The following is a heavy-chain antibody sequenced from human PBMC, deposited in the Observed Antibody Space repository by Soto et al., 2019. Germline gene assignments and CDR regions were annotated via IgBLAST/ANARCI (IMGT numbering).Heavy chain of an antibody. J-gene: IGHJ6*02. CDR2: INHSGSA. CDR1: GGSFSDYY. V-gene: IGHV4-34*01. CDR3: AGREFSSSSFYYYYYAMDV. Sequence: SETLSLTCAVSGGSFSDYYCSWIRQPPGKGLEWIGEINHSGSAKYNPSLKSRVTISVDTSKNQLSLRLSSVTAADTAVFYCAGREFSSSSFYYYYYAMDVWGQGTTVTVSS. D-gene: IGHD6-6*01.